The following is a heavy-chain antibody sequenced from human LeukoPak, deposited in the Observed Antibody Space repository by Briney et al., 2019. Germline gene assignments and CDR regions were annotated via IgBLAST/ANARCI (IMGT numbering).Heavy chain of an antibody. J-gene: IGHJ6*03. V-gene: IGHV3-21*01. CDR2: ISSSSSYI. CDR1: GFTFSSYS. Sequence: GGSLRLSCAASGFTFSSYSMNWVRQAPGKGLEWVSSISSSSSYIYYADSVEGRFTISRDNAKNSLYLQMNSLRAEDTAVYYCARDQPYYYYMDVWGKGTTVTVSS. CDR3: ARDQPYYYYMDV.